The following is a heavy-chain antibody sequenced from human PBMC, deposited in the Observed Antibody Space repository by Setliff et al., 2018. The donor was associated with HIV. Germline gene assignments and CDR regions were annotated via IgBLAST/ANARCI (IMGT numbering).Heavy chain of an antibody. D-gene: IGHD2-2*01. CDR2: ISGSGSTT. CDR1: GFRFNIYA. J-gene: IGHJ6*03. Sequence: SLRLSCAASGFRFNIYAMTWVRQAPGKGLQWVSSISGSGSTTNYADSVKGRFTISRDNSKSTLYLQMNSLRAEDTAVYYCAKEQVPAAIQFHYYYMDVWGKGTTVTVSS. CDR3: AKEQVPAAIQFHYYYMDV. V-gene: IGHV3-23*01.